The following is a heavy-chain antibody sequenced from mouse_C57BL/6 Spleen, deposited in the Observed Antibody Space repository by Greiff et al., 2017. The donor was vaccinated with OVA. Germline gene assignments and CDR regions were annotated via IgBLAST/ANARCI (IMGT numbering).Heavy chain of an antibody. CDR3: APLGNFDV. J-gene: IGHJ1*03. D-gene: IGHD6-1*01. V-gene: IGHV1-82*01. CDR2: IYPGDGDN. CDR1: GYAFSSSW. Sequence: QVQLKESGPELVKPGASVKISCKASGYAFSSSWMNWVKQRPGKGLEWIGRIYPGDGDNKYNGKFKGKATLTADKSSSTAYMQLSSLTSEDAAVYFCAPLGNFDVWGTGTTVTVSS.